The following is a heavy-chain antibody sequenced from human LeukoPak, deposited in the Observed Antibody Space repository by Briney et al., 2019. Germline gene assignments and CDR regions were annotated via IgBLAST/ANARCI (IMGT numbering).Heavy chain of an antibody. J-gene: IGHJ4*02. CDR1: GFTFSNYG. V-gene: IGHV3-30*02. Sequence: PGGSLRLSCAASGFTFSNYGMHWVRQAPGKGLEWVAFTWSDGSDKYYADSVKGRFAISRDNSMNTLYLQMSGLRGEDTAVYYCAKDIIVGVTTCDYWGQGTLVTVSS. CDR3: AKDIIVGVTTCDY. D-gene: IGHD1-26*01. CDR2: TWSDGSDK.